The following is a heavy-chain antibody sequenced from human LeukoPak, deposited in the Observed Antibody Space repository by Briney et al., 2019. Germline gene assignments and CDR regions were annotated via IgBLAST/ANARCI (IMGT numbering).Heavy chain of an antibody. V-gene: IGHV1-69*13. D-gene: IGHD3-22*01. J-gene: IGHJ4*02. CDR2: IIPIFGTA. CDR1: GGTFSSYA. Sequence: SVKVSCKASGGTFSSYAISWVRQAPGQGLEWMGGIIPIFGTANYAQKFQGRVTITADVSTSTAYMELSSLRSEDTAVYYCARDPTYYYDSSGYYHGGWGQGTLVTVSS. CDR3: ARDPTYYYDSSGYYHGG.